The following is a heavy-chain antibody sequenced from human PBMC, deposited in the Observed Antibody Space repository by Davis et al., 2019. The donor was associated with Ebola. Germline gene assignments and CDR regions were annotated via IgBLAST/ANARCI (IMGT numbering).Heavy chain of an antibody. CDR3: ARDVRGITGPSEY. Sequence: ASVKVSCKASGYSFTDDGISWVRQAPGQGLEWMGWISTYNGNTNYAQKVQGRITMTTDTSTSTAYMELRSQRSDDTARYYCARDVRGITGPSEYWGQGTLVTVSS. V-gene: IGHV1-18*01. CDR1: GYSFTDDG. J-gene: IGHJ4*02. D-gene: IGHD1-1*01. CDR2: ISTYNGNT.